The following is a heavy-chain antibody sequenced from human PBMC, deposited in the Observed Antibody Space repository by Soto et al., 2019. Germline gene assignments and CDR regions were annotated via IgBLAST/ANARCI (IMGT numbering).Heavy chain of an antibody. J-gene: IGHJ4*02. Sequence: QVVESGGGLVPPGGSLRLSCAASGFPFTNYWMNWVRQTPGKGLMWVSRISPDGSDVGYADSVEGRFTVSRDNAKNTLYLQMHSLGAEDTAMYYCACWGHIVPVASSDFDRWGQGTLVTVSS. CDR2: ISPDGSDV. CDR3: ACWGHIVPVASSDFDR. D-gene: IGHD2-8*02. V-gene: IGHV3-74*01. CDR1: GFPFTNYW.